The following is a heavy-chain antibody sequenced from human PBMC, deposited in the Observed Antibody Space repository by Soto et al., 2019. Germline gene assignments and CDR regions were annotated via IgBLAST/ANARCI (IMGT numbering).Heavy chain of an antibody. D-gene: IGHD2-2*01. CDR1: GFTFSSYS. CDR2: ISSSSTI. Sequence: EVQLVESGGGLVQPGGSLRLSCAASGFTFSSYSMNWVRQAPGKGLEWVSYISSSSTIYYADSVKGRFTISRDNAKNSLYLQMNSLRAEDTAVYYCARDGDIVVVPAAPDAFDIWGQGTMVTVSS. CDR3: ARDGDIVVVPAAPDAFDI. V-gene: IGHV3-48*01. J-gene: IGHJ3*02.